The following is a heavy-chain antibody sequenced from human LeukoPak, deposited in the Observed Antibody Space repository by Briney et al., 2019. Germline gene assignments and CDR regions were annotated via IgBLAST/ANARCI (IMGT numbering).Heavy chain of an antibody. V-gene: IGHV4-34*01. Sequence: SETLSLTCAVYGGSFSGYYWSWIRQPPGKGLEWIGEINHSGSTNYNPSHKSRVTISVDTSKNQFSLKLSSVTAADTAVYYCARRSGRRFDYWGQGTLVTVSS. CDR3: ARRSGRRFDY. D-gene: IGHD2-15*01. J-gene: IGHJ4*02. CDR1: GGSFSGYY. CDR2: INHSGST.